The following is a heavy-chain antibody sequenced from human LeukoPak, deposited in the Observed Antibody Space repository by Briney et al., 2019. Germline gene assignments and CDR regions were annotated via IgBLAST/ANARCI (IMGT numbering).Heavy chain of an antibody. D-gene: IGHD2-15*01. CDR3: AAEVVVVAATSDAFDI. J-gene: IGHJ3*02. CDR2: IVVGSGNT. CDR1: GFTFTSSA. Sequence: GASVKVSCKASGFTFTSSAVQWVRQARGQRLEWIGWIVVGSGNTNYAQKFQERVTITRDMSTSTAYMELSSLRSEDTAVYYCAAEVVVVAATSDAFDIWGQGIMVTVSS. V-gene: IGHV1-58*01.